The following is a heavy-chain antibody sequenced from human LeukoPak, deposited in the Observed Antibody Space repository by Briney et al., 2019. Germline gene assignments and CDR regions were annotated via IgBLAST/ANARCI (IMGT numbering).Heavy chain of an antibody. CDR3: ARDRRDYYDSSGYYDNVDAFDI. D-gene: IGHD3-22*01. CDR1: GGSFSGYY. Sequence: SETLSLTCAVYGGSFSGYYWSWIRQPPGQGLEWIGEINHSGSTNYNPSLKIRVTISVDTSKNQFSLKLSSVPAADTAVYYCARDRRDYYDSSGYYDNVDAFDIWGQGTMVSVSS. V-gene: IGHV4-34*01. CDR2: INHSGST. J-gene: IGHJ3*02.